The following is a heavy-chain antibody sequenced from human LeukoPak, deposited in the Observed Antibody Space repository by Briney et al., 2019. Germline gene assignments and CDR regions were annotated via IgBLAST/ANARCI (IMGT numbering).Heavy chain of an antibody. Sequence: PSETLSLTCAVYGGSFSGYYWSWIRQPPGKGLEWIGEINHSGSTNYNPSLKSRVTISVDTSKNQFSLKLSSVTAADTAVYYCARGVTVTTIAYDYYYYGMDVWGQGTTVTVSS. D-gene: IGHD4-17*01. CDR3: ARGVTVTTIAYDYYYYGMDV. CDR1: GGSFSGYY. V-gene: IGHV4-34*01. J-gene: IGHJ6*02. CDR2: INHSGST.